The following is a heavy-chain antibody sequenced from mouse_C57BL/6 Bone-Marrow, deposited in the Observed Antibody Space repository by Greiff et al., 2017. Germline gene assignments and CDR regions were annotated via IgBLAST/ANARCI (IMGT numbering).Heavy chain of an antibody. CDR2: INPNNGGT. CDR3: ARRNYVRAMDY. J-gene: IGHJ4*01. Sequence: EVKLMESGPELVKPGASVKIPCKASGYTFTDYNMDWVKQSHGKSLEWIGDINPNNGGTIYNQKFKGKATLTVDKSSSTAYMELRSLTSEDTAVYYCARRNYVRAMDYWGQGTSVTVSS. D-gene: IGHD2-1*01. V-gene: IGHV1-18*01. CDR1: GYTFTDYN.